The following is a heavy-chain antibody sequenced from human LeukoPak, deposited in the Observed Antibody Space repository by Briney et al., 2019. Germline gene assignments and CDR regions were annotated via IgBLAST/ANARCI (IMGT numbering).Heavy chain of an antibody. J-gene: IGHJ4*02. V-gene: IGHV1-69*10. CDR1: GGTFSSHP. Sequence: GASVKVSCKASGGTFSSHPFTWVRQAPGQGLEWMGGIFPILGTAKYGQKFQGRVTISADKSTGTSYMSLSSLRSEDTAVYYCAIATRTADHWGQGTLVTVSS. CDR2: IFPILGTA. CDR3: AIATRTADH. D-gene: IGHD2-8*02.